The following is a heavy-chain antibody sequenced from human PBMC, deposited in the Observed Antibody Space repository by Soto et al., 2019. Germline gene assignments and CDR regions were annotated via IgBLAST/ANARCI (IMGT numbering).Heavy chain of an antibody. J-gene: IGHJ5*02. Sequence: QVQLVQSGAEVKKPGASVKVSCKASGYTFTSYAMHWVRQAPGQRLEWMGWINAGNGNTKYSQKFQGRVTITRDTSGRTAYMELGSLRSEDTAVYYCARSRTPYYGSGSSKYNWFDPWGQGTLVTVSS. CDR1: GYTFTSYA. V-gene: IGHV1-3*01. CDR3: ARSRTPYYGSGSSKYNWFDP. CDR2: INAGNGNT. D-gene: IGHD3-10*01.